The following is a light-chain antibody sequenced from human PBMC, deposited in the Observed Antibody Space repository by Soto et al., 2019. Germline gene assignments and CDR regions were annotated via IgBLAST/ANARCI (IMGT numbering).Light chain of an antibody. CDR2: DVI. CDR3: CSYAGSYTHV. CDR1: SSDVGTYTY. V-gene: IGLV2-11*01. Sequence: QSALTQPRSVSGSPGQSVTISCTGTSSDVGTYTYVSWYQQHPGKAPKLIIYDVIKRPSGVPDCFSGSKSGNTASLTISGLQAEDEADYYCCSYAGSYTHVFGTGTKLTVL. J-gene: IGLJ1*01.